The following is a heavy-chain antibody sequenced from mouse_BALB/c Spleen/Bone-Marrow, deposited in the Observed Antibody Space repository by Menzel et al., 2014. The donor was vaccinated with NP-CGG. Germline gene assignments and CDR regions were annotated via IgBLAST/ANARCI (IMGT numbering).Heavy chain of an antibody. V-gene: IGHV2-6-7*01. CDR3: ARTLGHYAMDY. Sequence: QVQLKESGPGLLAPSQSLSITCTVSGFSLTGYGVNWVRQPPGKGLEWLGMIWGDGSTDYNSALKSRLSISKDNSKSQVFLKMNSLQTDDTARYYCARTLGHYAMDYWGQGTSVTVSS. D-gene: IGHD4-1*01. CDR1: GFSLTGYG. CDR2: IWGDGST. J-gene: IGHJ4*01.